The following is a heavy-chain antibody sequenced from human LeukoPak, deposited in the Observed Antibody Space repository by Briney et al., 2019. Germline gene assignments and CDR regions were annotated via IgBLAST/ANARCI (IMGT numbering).Heavy chain of an antibody. V-gene: IGHV1-2*02. CDR2: INPNSGGT. D-gene: IGHD3/OR15-3a*01. Sequence: ASVKVSCKASGYTFTGYYMHWVRQAPGQGLEWMGWINPNSGGTNYAQKFQGRVTMTRDTPISTAYMELSRLRSDDTAVYYCARFQLESDWITRPGFDYWGQGTLVTVSS. CDR3: ARFQLESDWITRPGFDY. J-gene: IGHJ4*02. CDR1: GYTFTGYY.